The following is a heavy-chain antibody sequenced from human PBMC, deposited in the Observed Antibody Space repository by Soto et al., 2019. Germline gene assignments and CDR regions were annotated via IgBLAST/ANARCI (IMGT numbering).Heavy chain of an antibody. CDR3: ATGQIFGVVIKNAFDI. V-gene: IGHV1-24*01. CDR1: GYTLTELS. Sequence: ASVKVSCKVSGYTLTELSMHWVRQAPGKGLEWMGGFDPEDGETIYAQKFQGRVTMTEDTSTDTAYMELSSLRSEDTAVYYCATGQIFGVVIKNAFDIWGQGTMVTVSS. D-gene: IGHD3-3*01. CDR2: FDPEDGET. J-gene: IGHJ3*02.